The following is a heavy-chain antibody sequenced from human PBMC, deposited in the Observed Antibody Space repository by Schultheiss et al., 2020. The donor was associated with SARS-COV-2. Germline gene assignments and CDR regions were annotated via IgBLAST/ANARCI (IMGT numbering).Heavy chain of an antibody. CDR3: ARDSQLIAAPRWNFDY. CDR2: IWYDGSNK. Sequence: GGSLRLSCAASGFTFSSYGMHWVRQAPGKGLEWVAVIWYDGSNKYYADSVKGRFTISRDNSKNTLYLQMNSLRAEDTAVYYCARDSQLIAAPRWNFDYWGQGTLVTVSS. J-gene: IGHJ4*02. CDR1: GFTFSSYG. D-gene: IGHD6-6*01. V-gene: IGHV3-33*01.